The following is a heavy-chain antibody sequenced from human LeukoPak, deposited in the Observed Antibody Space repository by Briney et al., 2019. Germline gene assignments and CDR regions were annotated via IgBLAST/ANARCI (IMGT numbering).Heavy chain of an antibody. J-gene: IGHJ4*02. Sequence: GVSLRLSCAASGFTFSSYAMSWVRQAPGKGLEWVSAISGSGDRSYYADSVKGRFTISRDNSKNTLYLQMNSLRAEDTAEYYCAKDVGNWNGNFDYWGQGTLVTVSS. V-gene: IGHV3-23*01. CDR2: ISGSGDRS. D-gene: IGHD1-20*01. CDR3: AKDVGNWNGNFDY. CDR1: GFTFSSYA.